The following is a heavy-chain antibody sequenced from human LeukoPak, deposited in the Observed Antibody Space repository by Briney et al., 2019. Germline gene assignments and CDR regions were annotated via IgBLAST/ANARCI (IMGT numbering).Heavy chain of an antibody. CDR3: ARESDWGVLYFDY. V-gene: IGHV1-24*01. CDR2: FDPEDGET. J-gene: IGHJ4*02. CDR1: GYTLTELS. Sequence: GASVKVSCKVSGYTLTELSMHWVRQAPGKGLEWMGGFDPEDGETIYAQKFQGRVTTTADKSTSTAYMELSSLRSEDTAVYYCARESDWGVLYFDYWGQGTLVTVSS. D-gene: IGHD2-21*02.